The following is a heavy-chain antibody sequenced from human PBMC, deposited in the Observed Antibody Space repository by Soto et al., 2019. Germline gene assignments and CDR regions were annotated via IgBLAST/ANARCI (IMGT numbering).Heavy chain of an antibody. CDR1: GGSISSGGYY. V-gene: IGHV4-31*03. D-gene: IGHD2-15*01. J-gene: IGHJ4*02. CDR2: IYYSGST. CDR3: ARAAGVVVAASLDY. Sequence: PSETLSVTCTVSGGSISSGGYYWSWIRQHPGKGLEWIGYIYYSGSTYYNPSLKSRVTISVDTSKNQFSLKLSSVTAADTAVYYCARAAGVVVAASLDYWGQGTLVTVSS.